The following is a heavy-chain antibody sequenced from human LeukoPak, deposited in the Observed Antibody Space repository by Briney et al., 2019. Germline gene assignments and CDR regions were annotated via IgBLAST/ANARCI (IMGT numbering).Heavy chain of an antibody. CDR3: ARCGYYDFWSGYNPATFDY. Sequence: SETLSLTCTVSSGSISSSIYYWGWIRQPPGKGLEWIGSIYYSGSTYYKPSLKSRVTISVDTSKNQFSLKLSSVTAADTAVYYCARCGYYDFWSGYNPATFDYWGQGTLVTVSS. J-gene: IGHJ4*02. D-gene: IGHD3-3*01. V-gene: IGHV4-39*01. CDR1: SGSISSSIYY. CDR2: IYYSGST.